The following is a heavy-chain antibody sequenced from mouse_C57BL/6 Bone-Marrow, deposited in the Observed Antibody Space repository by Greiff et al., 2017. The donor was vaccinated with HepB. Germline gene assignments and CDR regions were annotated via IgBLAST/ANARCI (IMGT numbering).Heavy chain of an antibody. CDR1: GYAFTNYL. D-gene: IGHD1-1*01. V-gene: IGHV1-54*01. J-gene: IGHJ2*01. Sequence: QVQLQQSGAELVRPGTSVKVSCKASGYAFTNYLIEWVKQRPGQGLEWIGVINPGSGGTNYNEKFKGKATLTAAKSSSTAYMQLSSLTSEDSAVYFCARTGITTVVADYWGQGTTLTVSS. CDR3: ARTGITTVVADY. CDR2: INPGSGGT.